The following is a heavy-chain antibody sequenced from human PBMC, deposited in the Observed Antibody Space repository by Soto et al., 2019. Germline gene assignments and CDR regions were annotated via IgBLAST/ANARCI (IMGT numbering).Heavy chain of an antibody. CDR3: ARGFRLRTLRDYYYYYMDV. D-gene: IGHD3-10*01. CDR1: GGSFSGYY. V-gene: IGHV4-34*01. J-gene: IGHJ6*03. Sequence: SETLSLTCAVSGGSFSGYYWSWIRQPPGKGLEWIGEINHSGSTNYNPSLKSRVTISVDTSKNQFSLKLSSVTAADTAVYYCARGFRLRTLRDYYYYYMDVWGKGTTVTV. CDR2: INHSGST.